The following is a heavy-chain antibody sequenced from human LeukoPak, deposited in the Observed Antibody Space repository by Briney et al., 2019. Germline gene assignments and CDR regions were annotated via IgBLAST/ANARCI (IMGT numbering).Heavy chain of an antibody. Sequence: SGPTLVKPTQTLTLTCTFSGFSLTTSGVGVGWIRQHPGKALEWVAVVYGNDDKLYSPSLRSRLTITKDTSKNQVVLTMTNMDPVDTATYYCASQLLSRGYFDHWGQGTLVTVS. CDR3: ASQLLSRGYFDH. V-gene: IGHV2-5*01. D-gene: IGHD1-1*01. CDR1: GFSLTTSGVG. CDR2: VYGNDDK. J-gene: IGHJ4*02.